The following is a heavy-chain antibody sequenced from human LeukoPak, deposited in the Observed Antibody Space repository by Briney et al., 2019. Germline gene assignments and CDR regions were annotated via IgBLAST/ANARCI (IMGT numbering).Heavy chain of an antibody. V-gene: IGHV1-69*04. CDR3: ARDREGGYYDSSGYYP. J-gene: IGHJ5*02. D-gene: IGHD3-22*01. CDR2: IIPILGIA. CDR1: GGTFSSYA. Sequence: GSSVKVSCKASGGTFSSYAISWVRQAPGQGLEWMGRIIPILGIANYAQKLQGRVTITADKSTSTAYMELSSLRSEDTAVYYCARDREGGYYDSSGYYPWGQGTLVTVSS.